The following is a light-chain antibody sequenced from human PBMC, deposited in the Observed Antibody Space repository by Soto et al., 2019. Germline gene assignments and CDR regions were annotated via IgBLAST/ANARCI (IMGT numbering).Light chain of an antibody. CDR3: QQSYSIPLT. J-gene: IGKJ4*01. Sequence: DIQMTQSPSSLPASVGDRVTITCRASQSISSYLNWYQQKPGKAPKLLIYAASSLQSGVPSRFSGSGSGTGSTLTISSLQPEDFATYYCQQSYSIPLTFGGGTKVDIK. V-gene: IGKV1-39*01. CDR2: AAS. CDR1: QSISSY.